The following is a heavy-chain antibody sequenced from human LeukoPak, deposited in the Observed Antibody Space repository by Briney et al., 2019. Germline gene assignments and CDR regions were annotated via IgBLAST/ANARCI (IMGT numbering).Heavy chain of an antibody. CDR2: INAGNGNT. CDR3: ARDAGDTAIDY. D-gene: IGHD5-18*01. J-gene: IGHJ4*02. CDR1: GYTYTSYD. Sequence: ASVKVTCKPSGYTYTSYDMHWLRQAPGQRLEWMGWINAGNGNTKYSQKFQGRVTITRYTSASTGYMELSSLRSEDTAVYYCARDAGDTAIDYWGQGTLVTVSS. V-gene: IGHV1-3*01.